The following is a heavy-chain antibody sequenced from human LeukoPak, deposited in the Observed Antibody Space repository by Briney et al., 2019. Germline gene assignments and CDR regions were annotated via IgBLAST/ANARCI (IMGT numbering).Heavy chain of an antibody. CDR2: ISYDGSNK. V-gene: IGHV3-30-3*01. CDR3: ARVPLGVGAYYFDY. D-gene: IGHD3-16*01. CDR1: GFTFSSYA. J-gene: IGHJ4*02. Sequence: GRSLRLSCAASGFTFSSYAMHWVRQAPGKGLEWVAVISYDGSNKYYADSVKGRFTISRDNSKNTLYLQMNSLRAEDTAVYYCARVPLGVGAYYFDYWGQGTLVTVSS.